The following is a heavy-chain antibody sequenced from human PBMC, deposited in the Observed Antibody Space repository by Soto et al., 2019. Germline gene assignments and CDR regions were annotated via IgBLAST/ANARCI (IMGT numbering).Heavy chain of an antibody. Sequence: QVQLVQSGAEVKKPGSSVKVSCKASGGTFSSYAISWVRQAPGQGLEWMGGIIPIFGTANYAQKFQGRVTITADESTSTAHMELSSLRSEDTAMYYCARCVGLNYYGSGNYGGYYYYGMDVWGQGTTVTVSS. D-gene: IGHD3-10*01. J-gene: IGHJ6*02. V-gene: IGHV1-69*01. CDR3: ARCVGLNYYGSGNYGGYYYYGMDV. CDR2: IIPIFGTA. CDR1: GGTFSSYA.